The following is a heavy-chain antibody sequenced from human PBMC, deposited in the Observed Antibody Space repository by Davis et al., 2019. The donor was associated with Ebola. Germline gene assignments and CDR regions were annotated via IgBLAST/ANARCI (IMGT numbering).Heavy chain of an antibody. CDR2: LSGSGGST. CDR3: AGPGGGYESQLDY. J-gene: IGHJ4*02. Sequence: GESLKISCAASGFPISSFAMSWVRQAPGKGLGWVSALSGSGGSTYYADSVKGRFTIYRHNSKNTLYLQMNSLRAEDTAVYYCAGPGGGYESQLDYWGQGTLVTVSS. V-gene: IGHV3-23*01. D-gene: IGHD5-12*01. CDR1: GFPISSFA.